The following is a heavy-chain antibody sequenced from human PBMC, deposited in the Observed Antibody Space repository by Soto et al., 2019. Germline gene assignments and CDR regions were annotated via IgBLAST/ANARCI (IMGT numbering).Heavy chain of an antibody. CDR1: GYTFTSYG. CDR3: ARDRLSGWYRDTEYFQH. D-gene: IGHD6-19*01. J-gene: IGHJ1*01. Sequence: ASVKVSCKASGYTFTSYGISWVRQAPGQGLEWMGWISAYNGNTNYAQKLQGRVTMTTDTSTSTAYMELRSLRSDDTAVYYCARDRLSGWYRDTEYFQHWGQGTLVTVSS. CDR2: ISAYNGNT. V-gene: IGHV1-18*01.